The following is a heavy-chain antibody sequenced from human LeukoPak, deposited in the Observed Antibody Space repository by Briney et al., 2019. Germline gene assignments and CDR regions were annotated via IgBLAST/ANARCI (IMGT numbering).Heavy chain of an antibody. CDR2: INAGNGNT. J-gene: IGHJ6*02. D-gene: IGHD3-10*01. V-gene: IGHV1-3*01. Sequence: ASVKVSCKASGYAFTSYAMHWVRQAPGQRLEWMGWINAGNGNTKYSQKFQGRVTITRDTSASTAYMELSSLRSEDTAVYYCARDLRVQRGCYGMDVWGQGTTVTVSS. CDR1: GYAFTSYA. CDR3: ARDLRVQRGCYGMDV.